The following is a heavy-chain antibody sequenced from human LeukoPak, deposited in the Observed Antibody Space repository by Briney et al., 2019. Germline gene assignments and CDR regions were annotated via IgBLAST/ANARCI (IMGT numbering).Heavy chain of an antibody. CDR2: ISYDGSNK. Sequence: GGSLRLSCAASGFTFSSYAMHWVRQAPGKGLEGVAVISYDGSNKYYADSVKGRFTISRGNSKNTLYLQMNSLRAEDTAVYYCASLDDYYDSSGYFVNVIWGQGTLVTVSS. V-gene: IGHV3-30-3*01. CDR1: GFTFSSYA. D-gene: IGHD3-22*01. J-gene: IGHJ4*02. CDR3: ASLDDYYDSSGYFVNVI.